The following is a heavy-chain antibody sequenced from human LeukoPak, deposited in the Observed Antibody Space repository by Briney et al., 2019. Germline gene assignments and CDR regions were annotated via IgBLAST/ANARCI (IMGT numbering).Heavy chain of an antibody. D-gene: IGHD6-19*01. Sequence: SETLSLTCTVSGGSISSYYWSWIRQPPGKGLEWIGYIYYSGSTNYNPSLKSRVTISVDTSKNRFSLKLSSVTAADTAVYYCARDHSSGQFDYWGQGTLVTVSS. CDR1: GGSISSYY. CDR3: ARDHSSGQFDY. V-gene: IGHV4-59*01. CDR2: IYYSGST. J-gene: IGHJ4*02.